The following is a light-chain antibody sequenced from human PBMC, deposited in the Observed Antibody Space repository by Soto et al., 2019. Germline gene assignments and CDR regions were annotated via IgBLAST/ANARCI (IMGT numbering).Light chain of an antibody. CDR3: QQFYRSSWT. J-gene: IGKJ1*01. CDR2: QAT. V-gene: IGKV1-5*03. CDR1: QGIETY. Sequence: ILMTQSPSTLSASIGDRVTITCRASQGIETYLAWYQQKPGKAPRLLIYQATRLESGLPSRFSGSGSGTELTLAISSLQPHDFASYYCQQFYRSSWTFGPGTKVEIK.